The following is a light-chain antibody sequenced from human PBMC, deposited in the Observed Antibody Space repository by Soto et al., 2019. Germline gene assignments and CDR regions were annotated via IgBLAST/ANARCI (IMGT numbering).Light chain of an antibody. V-gene: IGLV1-44*01. CDR3: SAWDDSLGGVV. Sequence: QSVLTQPPSASGTPGQRVTISCSGRSSNIGGNPVSWYQHLPGTAPKVLIFTNNQRPSGVPDRVSGSKSGTSASLAISGLRCEEESHYYFSAWDDSLGGVVLVGGTKLTVL. CDR2: TNN. CDR1: SSNIGGNP. J-gene: IGLJ3*02.